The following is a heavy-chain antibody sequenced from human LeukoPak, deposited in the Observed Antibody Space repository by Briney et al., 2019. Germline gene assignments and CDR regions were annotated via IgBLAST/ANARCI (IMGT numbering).Heavy chain of an antibody. V-gene: IGHV1-69*04. CDR2: IIPILGIA. D-gene: IGHD1-26*01. CDR1: GGTFSSYA. CDR3: ARWGSDAFDI. J-gene: IGHJ3*02. Sequence: GASVKLSCKASGGTFSSYANSWVRQAPGQGLGWMGRIIPILGIANYAQKFQGRVTITADKSTSTAYMELSSLRSEDTAVYYCARWGSDAFDIWGQGTMVTVSS.